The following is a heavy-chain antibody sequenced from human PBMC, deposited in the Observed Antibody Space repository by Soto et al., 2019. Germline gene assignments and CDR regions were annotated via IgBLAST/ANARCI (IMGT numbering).Heavy chain of an antibody. CDR2: ISGRGTPI. V-gene: IGHV3-48*01. CDR3: ARALHYAFDS. J-gene: IGHJ4*02. Sequence: GGSLRLSCAASGFPFSAYSMNWVRQAPGKGLEWISYISGRGTPIRYADSVRGRFTISRDNAYNSLYLYMDSLRAEDTAVYYCARALHYAFDSWGQGTLVTVSS. D-gene: IGHD4-17*01. CDR1: GFPFSAYS.